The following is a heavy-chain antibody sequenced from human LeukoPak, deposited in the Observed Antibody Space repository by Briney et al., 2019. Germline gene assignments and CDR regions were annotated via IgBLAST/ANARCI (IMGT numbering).Heavy chain of an antibody. CDR2: IAYDGSNN. J-gene: IGHJ4*02. CDR1: GFTFSRHG. Sequence: PGVPLRLSCAASGFTFSRHGMHWVRKAPGKGLEWVAVIAYDGSNNYYASSVKGGVTISRDNSKNTLYLQMNSLRAEDTAVYYCAVAYSSSGYYPVDYWGQGTLVTVSS. V-gene: IGHV3-30*03. CDR3: AVAYSSSGYYPVDY. D-gene: IGHD3-22*01.